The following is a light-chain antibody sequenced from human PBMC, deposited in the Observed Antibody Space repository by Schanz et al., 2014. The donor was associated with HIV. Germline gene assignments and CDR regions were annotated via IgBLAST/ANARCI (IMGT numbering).Light chain of an antibody. CDR3: ATWDISLNGPV. CDR2: RNN. V-gene: IGLV1-47*01. CDR1: NSNIGSNY. Sequence: QSVLTQPPSASGTPGQRVTISCSGSNSNIGSNYVYWYQQLPGTAPKLLIYRNNQRPSGVPDRFSGSKSGTSASLAISGLRSEDEADYYCATWDISLNGPVFGGGTKLTVL. J-gene: IGLJ2*01.